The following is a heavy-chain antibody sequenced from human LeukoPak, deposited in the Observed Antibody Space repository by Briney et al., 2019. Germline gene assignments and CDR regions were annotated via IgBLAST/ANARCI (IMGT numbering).Heavy chain of an antibody. CDR3: ARGGYTMIRADPFDI. V-gene: IGHV3-21*01. J-gene: IGHJ3*02. D-gene: IGHD3-22*01. Sequence: GGSLRLCCTASGFSFSNYDMNWVRQTPGKGLEWVSSISITSRYIYYADSAKGRFTVSRDNARASLYLQMNDLRAEDTARYHCARGGYTMIRADPFDIWGQGTMVTVSS. CDR1: GFSFSNYD. CDR2: ISITSRYI.